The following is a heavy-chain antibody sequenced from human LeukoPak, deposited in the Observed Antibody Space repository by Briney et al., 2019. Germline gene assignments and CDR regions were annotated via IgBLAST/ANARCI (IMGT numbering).Heavy chain of an antibody. J-gene: IGHJ4*02. CDR3: AKGAGGMCTNSGCLSRVFDY. Sequence: GGSLRLSCAASGFTFTNYAMTWVRQAPGKGLEWVSTTSDTGSSTYYADSVKGRFTISRDNSKNTFYLQMNSLRAEDTAIYYCAKGAGGMCTNSGCLSRVFDYWGQGTLVTVSS. CDR1: GFTFTNYA. V-gene: IGHV3-23*01. D-gene: IGHD3-16*01. CDR2: TSDTGSST.